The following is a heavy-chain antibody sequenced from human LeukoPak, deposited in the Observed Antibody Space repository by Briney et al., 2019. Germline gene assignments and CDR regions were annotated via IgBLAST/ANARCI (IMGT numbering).Heavy chain of an antibody. CDR3: ARDGYYGSGKYYMDV. CDR1: GYTFTGYY. CDR2: NNPNSGGT. D-gene: IGHD3-10*01. Sequence: GASVKVSCKASGYTFTGYYMHWVRQAPGQGLEWMGWNNPNSGGTNYAQKFQGRVTMTRDTSISTAYMELSRLRSDDTAVYYCARDGYYGSGKYYMDVWGKGTTVTVSS. J-gene: IGHJ6*03. V-gene: IGHV1-2*02.